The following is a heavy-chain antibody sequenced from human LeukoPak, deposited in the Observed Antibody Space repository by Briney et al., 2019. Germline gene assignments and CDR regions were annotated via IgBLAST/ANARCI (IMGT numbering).Heavy chain of an antibody. CDR3: RLAREYGMDV. CDR2: INPNSGGT. CDR1: GYTFTGYY. Sequence: ASVKVSCKASGYTFTGYYMHWVRQAPGQGLEWMGWINPNSGGTNYAQKFQGRVTMTRDTSISTAYMELSRLRSDGTAVYYCRLAREYGMDVWGQGTTVTVSS. J-gene: IGHJ6*02. V-gene: IGHV1-2*02. D-gene: IGHD3-10*01.